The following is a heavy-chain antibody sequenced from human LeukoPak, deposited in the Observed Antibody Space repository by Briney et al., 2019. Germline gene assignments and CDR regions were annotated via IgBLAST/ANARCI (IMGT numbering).Heavy chain of an antibody. V-gene: IGHV3-23*01. J-gene: IGHJ4*02. CDR1: GFTFSSYG. D-gene: IGHD5-18*01. CDR2: LTGSGGTT. Sequence: PGGSLRLSCAASGFTFSSYGMTWVRQTPGKGLEWVSSLTGSGGTTYYADSVKGRFTISRDNAKNSLYLQMNSLRAEDTAVYYCARDSGYSYGSKHSYYSDYWGQGTLVTVSS. CDR3: ARDSGYSYGSKHSYYSDY.